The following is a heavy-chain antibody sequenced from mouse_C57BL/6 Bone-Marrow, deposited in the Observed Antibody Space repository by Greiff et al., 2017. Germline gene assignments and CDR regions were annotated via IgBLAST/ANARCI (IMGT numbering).Heavy chain of an antibody. D-gene: IGHD1-1*02. CDR1: GYTFTSYW. CDR2: INPSNGGT. Sequence: QVQLQQPGTELVKPGASVKLSCKASGYTFTSYWMHWVKQRPGQGLGWIGNINPSNGGTNYNEKFKSKATLTVDKSSSTAYMQLSSLTSEDSAVYYVARWSLRGIAMDYWGQGTSVTVSS. CDR3: ARWSLRGIAMDY. V-gene: IGHV1-53*01. J-gene: IGHJ4*01.